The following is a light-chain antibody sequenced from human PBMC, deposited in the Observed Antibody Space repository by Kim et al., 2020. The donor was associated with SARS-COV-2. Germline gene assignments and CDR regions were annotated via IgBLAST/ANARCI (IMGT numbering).Light chain of an antibody. CDR1: HDISNY. J-gene: IGKJ4*01. V-gene: IGKV1-33*01. Sequence: DIQLTQSPSSLSASIGDRVTITCQASHDISNYLDWYQQKPGKAPKLLIYDASNLETGVPSRFSGSGSGTDFTFTINSLQPEDIATYYCQQYDSPLPLTFGGGTKVDIK. CDR2: DAS. CDR3: QQYDSPLPLT.